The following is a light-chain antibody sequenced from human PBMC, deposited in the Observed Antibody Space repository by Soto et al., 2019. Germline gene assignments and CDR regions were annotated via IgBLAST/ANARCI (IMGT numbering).Light chain of an antibody. CDR2: GAS. CDR3: QQYDTLPSS. CDR1: QSISGRN. J-gene: IGKJ1*01. V-gene: IGKV3-20*01. Sequence: EIVLTQSPGTLSLSPGERATVSCRADQSISGRNLAWYRQKPGQAPRLLIYGASSRPGGIPDRFSGSGSGTEFTLTISRLEPEDFAVYHCQQYDTLPSSFGQGTKVEIK.